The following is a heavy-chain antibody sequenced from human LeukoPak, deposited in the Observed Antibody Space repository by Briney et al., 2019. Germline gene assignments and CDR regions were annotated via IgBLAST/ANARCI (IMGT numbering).Heavy chain of an antibody. V-gene: IGHV3-33*01. CDR3: ARGWLNYYYGMDV. Sequence: GGSLRLSCAASGFTFSSYGIHWVRQASGKGLEWVAVIWYDGSNKYYADSVKGRFTISRDNSKNTLYLQMNSLRAEDTAVYYCARGWLNYYYGMDVWGQGTTVTVSS. J-gene: IGHJ6*02. D-gene: IGHD5-12*01. CDR2: IWYDGSNK. CDR1: GFTFSSYG.